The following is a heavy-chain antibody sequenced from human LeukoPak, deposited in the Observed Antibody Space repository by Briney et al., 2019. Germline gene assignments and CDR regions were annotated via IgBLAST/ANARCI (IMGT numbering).Heavy chain of an antibody. Sequence: RGEPLKISCKGSGYSFPNYWIGWVRQMPGKGLEWMGIIYPGDSHSRYSPSFQDQVTISVDKSISTAYLQWSSLKASDTAMYYCARGPYAYTSSATLGSYNWFDPWGQGSLVTVSS. CDR3: ARGPYAYTSSATLGSYNWFDP. J-gene: IGHJ5*02. CDR2: IYPGDSHS. D-gene: IGHD2-2*02. V-gene: IGHV5-51*01. CDR1: GYSFPNYW.